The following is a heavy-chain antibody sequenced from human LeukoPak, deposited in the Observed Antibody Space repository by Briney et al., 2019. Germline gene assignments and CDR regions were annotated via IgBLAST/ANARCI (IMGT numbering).Heavy chain of an antibody. Sequence: SVKVSCKASGGTFSSYTISWVRQAPGQGLEWMGRIIPILGIANYAQKFQGRVTITADKSTSTAYMELSSLRSEDTAVYYCATYDSSGYYLFDYWGQGTLVTVSS. CDR3: ATYDSSGYYLFDY. J-gene: IGHJ4*02. CDR2: IIPILGIA. V-gene: IGHV1-69*02. D-gene: IGHD3-22*01. CDR1: GGTFSSYT.